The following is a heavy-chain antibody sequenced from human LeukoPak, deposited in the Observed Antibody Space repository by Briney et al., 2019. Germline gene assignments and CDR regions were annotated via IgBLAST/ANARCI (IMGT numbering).Heavy chain of an antibody. CDR3: ASPAGGGSSWLKFDY. J-gene: IGHJ4*02. V-gene: IGHV1-69*05. Sequence: SVKVSCKASGGTFSSYAISWVRQAPGQGLEWMGGIIPIFGTANYAQKFQGRVTITTDEFTSTAYMELSSLRSEDPAVYYCASPAGGGSSWLKFDYWGQGTLVSVSS. CDR1: GGTFSSYA. CDR2: IIPIFGTA. D-gene: IGHD6-13*01.